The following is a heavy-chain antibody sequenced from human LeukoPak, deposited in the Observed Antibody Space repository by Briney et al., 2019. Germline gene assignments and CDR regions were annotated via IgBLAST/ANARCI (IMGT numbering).Heavy chain of an antibody. CDR2: IGGTGDST. D-gene: IGHD3-22*01. V-gene: IGHV3-23*01. CDR1: GFTFSTYA. Sequence: GGSLRLSCAASGFTFSTYAMTWVRQAPGKGLEWVSAIGGTGDSTYYADSVKGRFTISRDNSKNTLYLQMNSLRAEDTAIYYCAKPYDTSGNYWAPFDYWGQGTLVTVSS. J-gene: IGHJ4*02. CDR3: AKPYDTSGNYWAPFDY.